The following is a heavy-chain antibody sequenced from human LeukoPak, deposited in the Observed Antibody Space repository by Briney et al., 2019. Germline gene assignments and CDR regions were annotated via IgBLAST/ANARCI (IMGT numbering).Heavy chain of an antibody. CDR2: IYSDGST. D-gene: IGHD3-16*01. Sequence: PGGSLRLSCAASGFTFSSYAMHWVRQAPGKGLEWVSVIYSDGSTFYAASVKGRFIISRDTSKNTLFLQMNSLRVDDTAVYFCARDHRIGGSWGQGTLVTVSS. V-gene: IGHV3-53*01. CDR1: GFTFSSYA. CDR3: ARDHRIGGS. J-gene: IGHJ4*02.